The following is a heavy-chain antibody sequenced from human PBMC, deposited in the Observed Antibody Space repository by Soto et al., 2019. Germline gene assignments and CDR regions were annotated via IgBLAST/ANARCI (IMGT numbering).Heavy chain of an antibody. CDR1: GYTFTSSD. V-gene: IGHV1-8*01. D-gene: IGHD2-15*01. J-gene: IGHJ5*02. CDR3: ARGSNHCSGGSCYSDWFDP. CDR2: MNPNTGNT. Sequence: QVQLVQSGAEVKKPGASVRVSCKASGYTFTSSDVYWVRQATVQGLELMGWMNPNTGNTGYAQKFQGRVTMTRNTSISKAYMELSSLRSEDTAVYYCARGSNHCSGGSCYSDWFDPWGQGTTVTVSS.